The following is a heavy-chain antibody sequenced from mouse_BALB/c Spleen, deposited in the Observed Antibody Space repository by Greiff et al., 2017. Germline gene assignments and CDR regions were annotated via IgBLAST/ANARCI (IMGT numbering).Heavy chain of an antibody. V-gene: IGHV1-69*02. CDR3: TKGGVRPGYYFDY. D-gene: IGHD2-14*01. CDR1: GYTFTSYW. J-gene: IGHJ2*01. CDR2: IYPSDSYT. Sequence: VQLQQPGAELVRPGASVKLSCKASGYTFTSYWINWVKQRPGQGLEWIGNIYPSDSYTNYNQKFKDKATLTVDKSSSTAYMQLSSPTSEDSAVYYCTKGGVRPGYYFDYWGQGTTLTVSS.